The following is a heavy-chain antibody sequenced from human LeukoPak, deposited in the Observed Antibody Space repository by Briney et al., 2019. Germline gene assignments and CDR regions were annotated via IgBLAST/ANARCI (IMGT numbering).Heavy chain of an antibody. J-gene: IGHJ3*02. CDR3: ACLSSDGRRAFDI. D-gene: IGHD2-8*01. V-gene: IGHV4-59*08. Sequence: SETLSLTCNVSGGSISSYYWTWLRQPPGKGLEWVGYISYSGNTNHNPSLKSRVTMSVDTSKSQFSLKLSSVTAADTAVYYCACLSSDGRRAFDIWGQGTMVTVSS. CDR1: GGSISSYY. CDR2: ISYSGNT.